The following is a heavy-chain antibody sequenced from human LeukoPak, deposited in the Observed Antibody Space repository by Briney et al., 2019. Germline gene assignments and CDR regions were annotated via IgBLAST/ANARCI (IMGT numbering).Heavy chain of an antibody. J-gene: IGHJ4*02. V-gene: IGHV3-9*03. CDR2: ISWNSGSI. Sequence: GGSLRLSCAASGFTFDDYAMHWVRQAPGKGLEWVSGISWNSGSIGYADSVKGRFTISRDNAKNSLYLQMNSLRAEDMALYYCAKGVERRYSYGYWDYWGQGTLVTVSS. D-gene: IGHD5-18*01. CDR1: GFTFDDYA. CDR3: AKGVERRYSYGYWDY.